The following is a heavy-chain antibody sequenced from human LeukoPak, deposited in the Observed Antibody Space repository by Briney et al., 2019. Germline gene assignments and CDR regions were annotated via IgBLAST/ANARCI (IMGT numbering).Heavy chain of an antibody. CDR2: MNPNSGNT. J-gene: IGHJ4*02. CDR3: ARSAQWLVGGNYFDY. CDR1: GYTFTSYD. V-gene: IGHV1-8*01. D-gene: IGHD6-19*01. Sequence: ASAKVSCKASGYTFTSYDINWVRQATGQGLEWMGWMNPNSGNTGYAQKFQGRVTMTRNTSISTAYMELSSLRSEDAAVYYCARSAQWLVGGNYFDYWGQGTLVTVSS.